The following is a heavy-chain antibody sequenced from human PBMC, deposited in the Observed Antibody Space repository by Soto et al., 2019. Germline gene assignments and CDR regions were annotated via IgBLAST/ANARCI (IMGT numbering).Heavy chain of an antibody. CDR1: GGSISSGFYY. J-gene: IGHJ4*01. V-gene: IGHV4-39*01. Sequence: PSETLSLTCTVSGGSISSGFYYWGWIRQPPGKGLEYIGSQYYAGSTYYNPSLKSRVTILVDTSKNQFSLKLSSVTAADTAVYFCARGDDFAGNDYFDYWGHGTLVTCSS. CDR3: ARGDDFAGNDYFDY. D-gene: IGHD1-1*01. CDR2: QYYAGST.